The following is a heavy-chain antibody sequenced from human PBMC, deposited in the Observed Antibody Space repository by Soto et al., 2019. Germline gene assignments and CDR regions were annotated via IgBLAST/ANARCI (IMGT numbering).Heavy chain of an antibody. CDR1: GGTFSRYG. V-gene: IGHV1-69*01. Sequence: QVQLVQSGAEVKKHGSSVKVSCTASGGTFSRYGFTWVRQAPGQGFQWMGGIIPIFGTTHYEQNFQGRLSITADESTSTVYMELSSLRSDDTAIYFCARTYYQWEALHYFDFWGQGTLVTVSS. D-gene: IGHD1-26*01. CDR2: IIPIFGTT. CDR3: ARTYYQWEALHYFDF. J-gene: IGHJ4*02.